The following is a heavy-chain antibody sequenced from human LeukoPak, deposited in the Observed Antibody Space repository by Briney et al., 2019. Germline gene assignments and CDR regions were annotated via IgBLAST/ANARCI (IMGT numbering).Heavy chain of an antibody. CDR2: IWYDGSNK. Sequence: GGSLRLSCAASEFTFSSYGMHWVRQAPGKGLEWVAVIWYDGSNKYYADSVKGRFPISRDNSKNTLYLQMNSLRAEDTAVYYCARDKVRGVHNWFDPWGQGTLVTVSS. CDR3: ARDKVRGVHNWFDP. J-gene: IGHJ5*02. V-gene: IGHV3-33*01. D-gene: IGHD3-10*01. CDR1: EFTFSSYG.